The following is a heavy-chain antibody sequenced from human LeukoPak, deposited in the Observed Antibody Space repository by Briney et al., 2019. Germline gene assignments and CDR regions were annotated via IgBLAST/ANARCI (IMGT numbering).Heavy chain of an antibody. CDR1: GGSISSYY. Sequence: PSETLSLTCTASGGSISSYYWIWIRQPPGKGLEWIGYISYSGSTNYNPSLKSRVTISVDTSKNQFSLKLSSVTAADTAVYYCARAGYCSATSCHWVPLVWGQGTTVTVSS. V-gene: IGHV4-59*01. D-gene: IGHD2-2*03. CDR2: ISYSGST. CDR3: ARAGYCSATSCHWVPLV. J-gene: IGHJ6*02.